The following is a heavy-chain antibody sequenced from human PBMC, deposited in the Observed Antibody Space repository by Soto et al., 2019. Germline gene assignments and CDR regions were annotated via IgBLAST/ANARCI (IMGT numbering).Heavy chain of an antibody. J-gene: IGHJ6*03. Sequence: PSETLSLTCTVSGGSISSYYWSWIRQPPGKGLEWIGYIYYSGSTNYNPSLKSRVTISVDTSKNQFSLKLSSVTAADTAVYYCARTGRNNDFWSGPDYHYFMDVWGKGTTVTVSS. CDR3: ARTGRNNDFWSGPDYHYFMDV. V-gene: IGHV4-59*01. CDR2: IYYSGST. D-gene: IGHD3-3*01. CDR1: GGSISSYY.